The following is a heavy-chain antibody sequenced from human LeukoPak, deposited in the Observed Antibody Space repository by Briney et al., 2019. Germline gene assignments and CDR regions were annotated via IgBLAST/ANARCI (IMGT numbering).Heavy chain of an antibody. CDR2: IWYDGSNK. J-gene: IGHJ3*02. CDR3: SKAIKGGHAFYI. CDR1: GFTFSSYG. Sequence: GRSLRLSCAASGFTFSSYGMHWVRQAPGKGLEWVAVIWYDGSNKYYADSVKGRFTISRDNSKNTLYLQMNSLRAEDTAVYYCSKAIKGGHAFYIWGQGTMVTVSS. D-gene: IGHD3-16*01. V-gene: IGHV3-33*06.